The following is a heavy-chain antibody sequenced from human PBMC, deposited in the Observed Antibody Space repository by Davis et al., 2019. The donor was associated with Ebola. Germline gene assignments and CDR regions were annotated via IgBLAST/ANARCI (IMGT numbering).Heavy chain of an antibody. Sequence: ASVKVSCKASGYTFTSYGISWVRQAPGQGLEWMGWISGYNDNTNYAQKLQGRVTMTTDTSTSTAYMELRSLRSDDTAVYYCARDGADIVVVPAANYYYYYMDVWGKGTTVTVSS. V-gene: IGHV1-18*01. D-gene: IGHD2-2*01. CDR3: ARDGADIVVVPAANYYYYYMDV. CDR1: GYTFTSYG. CDR2: ISGYNDNT. J-gene: IGHJ6*03.